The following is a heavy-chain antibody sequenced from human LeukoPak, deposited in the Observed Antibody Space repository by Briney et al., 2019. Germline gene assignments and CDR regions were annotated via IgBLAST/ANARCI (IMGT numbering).Heavy chain of an antibody. J-gene: IGHJ4*02. D-gene: IGHD3-16*02. CDR1: GYTFTSYG. V-gene: IGHV1-18*01. CDR3: ARDSHLPVPMITFGGVIVHDY. CDR2: ISAYNGNT. Sequence: ASVTVSCTASGYTFTSYGISWVRQAPGQGLEWMGWISAYNGNTNYAQKLQGRVTMTTDTSTSTAYMELRSLRSDDTAVYYCARDSHLPVPMITFGGVIVHDYWGQGTLVTVSS.